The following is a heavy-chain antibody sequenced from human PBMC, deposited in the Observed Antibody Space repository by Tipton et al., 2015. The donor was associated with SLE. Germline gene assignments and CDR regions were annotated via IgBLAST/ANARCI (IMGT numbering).Heavy chain of an antibody. Sequence: TLSLTCTVSGGSISSYYWSWIRQPPGKGLEWIGYIYYSGSTNYNPSLKSRVTMSVDTSKNQFSLKLSSVTAADTAIYYCASNSGTYYYYYRDVWGKGTAVAVSS. CDR2: IYYSGST. J-gene: IGHJ6*03. CDR1: GGSISSYY. D-gene: IGHD1-26*01. CDR3: ASNSGTYYYYYRDV. V-gene: IGHV4-59*01.